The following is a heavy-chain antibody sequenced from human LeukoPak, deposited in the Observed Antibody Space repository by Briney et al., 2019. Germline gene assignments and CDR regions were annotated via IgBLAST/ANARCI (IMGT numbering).Heavy chain of an antibody. CDR3: ARVRLRRMAGAFDI. J-gene: IGHJ3*02. CDR2: ISYDGSNK. CDR1: GFTFSSYA. Sequence: GGSLRLSCAASGFTFSSYAMHWVRQAPGKGLEWVAVISYDGSNKYYADSVKGRFTISRDNSKNTLYLQMNSLRAEDTAVYYCARVRLRRMAGAFDIWGQGTMVTVSS. V-gene: IGHV3-30-3*01. D-gene: IGHD4-17*01.